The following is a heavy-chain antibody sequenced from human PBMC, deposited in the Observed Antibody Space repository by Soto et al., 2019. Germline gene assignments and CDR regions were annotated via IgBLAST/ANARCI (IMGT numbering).Heavy chain of an antibody. V-gene: IGHV3-9*01. J-gene: IGHJ4*02. CDR3: AKDLPQLGDDEKSIQHSGFDY. CDR2: ISWNSGSI. D-gene: IGHD7-27*01. CDR1: GFTFDDYA. Sequence: GGPLRLSCAASGFTFDDYAMHWVRQAPGKGLEWVSGISWNSGSIGYADSVKGRFTISRDNAKNSLYLQMNSLRAEDTALYYCAKDLPQLGDDEKSIQHSGFDYWGQGTLVTVSS.